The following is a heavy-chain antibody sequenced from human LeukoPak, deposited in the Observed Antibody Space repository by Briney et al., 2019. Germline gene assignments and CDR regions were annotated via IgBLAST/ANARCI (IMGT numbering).Heavy chain of an antibody. V-gene: IGHV1-69*05. Sequence: SVKVSCKASGGTFSSYAISWVRQAPGQGLEWMGRIIPIFGTANYAQRFQGRVTITTDESTSTAYMELGSLRSEDTAVYYCARGGSSGWYTDIWGQGTMVTVSS. CDR3: ARGGSSGWYTDI. CDR1: GGTFSSYA. CDR2: IIPIFGTA. J-gene: IGHJ3*02. D-gene: IGHD6-19*01.